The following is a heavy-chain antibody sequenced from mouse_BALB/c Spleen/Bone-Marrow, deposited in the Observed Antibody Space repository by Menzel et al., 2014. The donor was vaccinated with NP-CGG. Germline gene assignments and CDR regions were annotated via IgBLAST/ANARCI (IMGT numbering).Heavy chain of an antibody. CDR1: GYTFTSYV. V-gene: IGHV1-14*01. D-gene: IGHD1-1*01. J-gene: IGHJ4*01. CDR2: INPYNDGT. CDR3: ARWGIIYYYGSSPYAMDY. Sequence: VHVKQSGPELVKPGASVKMSCKASGYTFTSYVMHWVKQKPGQGLEWIGYINPYNDGTKYNEKFKGKATLTSDKSSSTAYMERSSLTSEDSAVYYCARWGIIYYYGSSPYAMDYWGQGTSVTVSS.